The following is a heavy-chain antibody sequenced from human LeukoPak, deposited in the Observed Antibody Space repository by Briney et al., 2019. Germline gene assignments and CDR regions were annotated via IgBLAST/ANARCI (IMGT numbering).Heavy chain of an antibody. CDR1: GFNVSSSA. D-gene: IGHD1-1*01. J-gene: IGHJ4*02. V-gene: IGHV3-53*01. CDR3: ARDTKN. Sequence: GGSLRHSCAASGFNVSSSAMSWVRQAPDKGLEWVSIVYRDGNAYYADSVKGRFTVSRDSTKNTLDLQMNSLRAEDTAVYYCARDTKNWGQGTLVTVSS. CDR2: VYRDGNA.